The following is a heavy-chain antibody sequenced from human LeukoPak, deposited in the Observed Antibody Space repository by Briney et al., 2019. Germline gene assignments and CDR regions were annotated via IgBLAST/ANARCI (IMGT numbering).Heavy chain of an antibody. CDR3: ARDLEVLPMRNSRLEL. D-gene: IGHD1-7*01. J-gene: IGHJ4*02. Sequence: GGSLRLSCAASGFTFSSYGMHWVRQAPGKGLEWVAFIRYDGSNKYYADSVKGRFTISRDNSKNTLYLQMNSLRAEDTAVYYCARDLEVLPMRNSRLELWGQGTLVTVSS. CDR2: IRYDGSNK. CDR1: GFTFSSYG. V-gene: IGHV3-30*02.